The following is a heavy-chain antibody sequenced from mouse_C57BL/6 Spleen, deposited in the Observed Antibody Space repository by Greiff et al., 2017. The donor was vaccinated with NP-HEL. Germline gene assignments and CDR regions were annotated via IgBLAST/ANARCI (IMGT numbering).Heavy chain of an antibody. CDR2: IYPGSGST. CDR1: GYTFTSYW. Sequence: QVQLQQPGAELVKPGASVKMSCKASGYTFTSYWITWVKQRPGQGLEWIGDIYPGSGSTNYNEKFKSKATLTVDTSSSTAYMQLSSLTSEDSAVYYCARPYYSNLYYAKDYWGQGTSVTVSS. V-gene: IGHV1-55*01. J-gene: IGHJ4*01. D-gene: IGHD2-5*01. CDR3: ARPYYSNLYYAKDY.